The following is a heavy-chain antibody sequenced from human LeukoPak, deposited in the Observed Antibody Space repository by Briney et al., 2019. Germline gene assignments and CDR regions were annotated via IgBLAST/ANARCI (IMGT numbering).Heavy chain of an antibody. Sequence: PGGSLRLSCAASGFTFDDYAMPWVRQAPGKGLEGFSGISWNSGSIGYADSVKGRFTISRDDAKNSLYLQMNSLRAEDTALYYCAKADYGGNYNYFDYWGQGTLVTVSS. CDR1: GFTFDDYA. D-gene: IGHD4-23*01. CDR2: ISWNSGSI. V-gene: IGHV3-9*01. CDR3: AKADYGGNYNYFDY. J-gene: IGHJ4*02.